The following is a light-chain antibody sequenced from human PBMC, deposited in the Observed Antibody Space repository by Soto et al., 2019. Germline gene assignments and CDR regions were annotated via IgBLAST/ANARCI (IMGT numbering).Light chain of an antibody. J-gene: IGLJ3*02. CDR1: SSDVGGYDY. Sequence: QSALTQPPSASGSPGRSVTISCTGTSSDVGGYDYVSWFQQHPGKAPKLIIYEVTKRPSGVPDRFSASKSGNTASLTVSGLQVEDGADYYCSSFVAGNNYWVFGGGTKSPS. CDR3: SSFVAGNNYWV. V-gene: IGLV2-8*01. CDR2: EVT.